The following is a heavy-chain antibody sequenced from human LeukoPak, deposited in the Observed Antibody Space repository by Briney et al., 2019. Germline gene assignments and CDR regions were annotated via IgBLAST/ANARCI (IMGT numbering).Heavy chain of an antibody. J-gene: IGHJ4*02. V-gene: IGHV1-2*02. CDR3: ALEMATITFSY. D-gene: IGHD5-24*01. CDR1: GYTFTGYY. Sequence: ASVKVSCKASGYTFTGYYMHWVRQAPGQGLEWMGWINPNSGGTNYAQKFQGRVTMTRDTSISTACMELGRLRSDDTAVYYCALEMATITFSYWGQGTLVTVSS. CDR2: INPNSGGT.